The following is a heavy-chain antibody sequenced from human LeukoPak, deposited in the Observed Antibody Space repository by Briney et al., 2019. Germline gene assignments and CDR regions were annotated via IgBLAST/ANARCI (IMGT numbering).Heavy chain of an antibody. J-gene: IGHJ5*02. Sequence: PSETLSLTCTVSGGSISSGGYYWSWIRQHPGKGLEWIGYIYYSGSTYYNPSLKSRVTISVDTSKNQFSLKLSSVTAADTAVYYCARAQLDPYCSSGRACPRFDPWGQGTLVTVSS. V-gene: IGHV4-31*03. CDR1: GGSISSGGYY. CDR3: ARAQLDPYCSSGRACPRFDP. CDR2: IYYSGST. D-gene: IGHD2-2*01.